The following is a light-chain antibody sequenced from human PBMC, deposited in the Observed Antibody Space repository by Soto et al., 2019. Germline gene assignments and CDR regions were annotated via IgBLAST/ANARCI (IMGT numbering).Light chain of an antibody. J-gene: IGKJ1*01. CDR1: QSVSSN. CDR2: GAS. V-gene: IGKV3-15*01. CDR3: HQYNNWPPWT. Sequence: EIVMTQSPATLSVSPGERATLSCRASQSVSSNLAWYQQKPGQAPRLLIYGASTRATGIPARFSGSGSGTEFTLTLSSLQSEDFAVYACHQYNNWPPWTFGQGTKVEIK.